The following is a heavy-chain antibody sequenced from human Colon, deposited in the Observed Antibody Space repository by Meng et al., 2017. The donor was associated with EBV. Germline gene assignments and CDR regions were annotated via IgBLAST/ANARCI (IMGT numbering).Heavy chain of an antibody. CDR3: ARAEYYNWFDP. Sequence: QVQVQESGPGLVKPSXXLSLPCTVSGGSMSSGDYFWNWIRQPPGKGLEWIGYIYYSGNTYYNPSLKSRVTISIDTSKNQFSLKLSSVTAADTAVYYCARAEYYNWFDPWGQGTLVTVSS. J-gene: IGHJ5*02. V-gene: IGHV4-30-4*01. D-gene: IGHD1-14*01. CDR1: GGSMSSGDYF. CDR2: IYYSGNT.